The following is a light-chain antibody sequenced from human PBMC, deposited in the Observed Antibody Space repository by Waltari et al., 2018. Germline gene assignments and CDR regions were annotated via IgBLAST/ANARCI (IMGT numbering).Light chain of an antibody. Sequence: QSALTQPASVSRSPGHSITIPCTGTSSDFEKYNLFSWYQPHPDKAPKLMIYEVTKRPSGVSNRFSGSKSDNTASLTISGLQAEDEADYYCCSYAGGGTYVFGPGTKVTVL. V-gene: IGLV2-23*02. CDR1: SSDFEKYNL. J-gene: IGLJ1*01. CDR2: EVT. CDR3: CSYAGGGTYV.